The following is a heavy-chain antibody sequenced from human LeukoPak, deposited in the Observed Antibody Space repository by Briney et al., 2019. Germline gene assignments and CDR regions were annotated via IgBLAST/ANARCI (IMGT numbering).Heavy chain of an antibody. D-gene: IGHD3-10*01. V-gene: IGHV3-74*01. Sequence: PGGSLRLSCAAPGFTFSSYWMHWVRQAPGKGLVWVSRINSDGSSTSYADSVKGRFTISRDKVKKMLYLQINSLRAEDTAVYYCARDRGGYFDYWGQGTLVTVSS. CDR3: ARDRGGYFDY. CDR2: INSDGSST. J-gene: IGHJ4*02. CDR1: GFTFSSYW.